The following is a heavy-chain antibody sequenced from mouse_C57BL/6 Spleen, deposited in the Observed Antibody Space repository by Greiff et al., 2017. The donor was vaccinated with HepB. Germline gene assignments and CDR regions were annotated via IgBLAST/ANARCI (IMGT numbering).Heavy chain of an antibody. V-gene: IGHV1-55*01. CDR1: GYTFTSYW. CDR2: IYPGSGST. D-gene: IGHD2-3*01. Sequence: VQLQESGAELVKPGASVKMSCKASGYTFTSYWITWVKQRPGQGLEWIGDIYPGSGSTNYNEKFKSKATLTVDTSSSTAYMQLSSLTSEDSAVYYCARYEGNYYAMDYWGQGTSVTVSS. CDR3: ARYEGNYYAMDY. J-gene: IGHJ4*01.